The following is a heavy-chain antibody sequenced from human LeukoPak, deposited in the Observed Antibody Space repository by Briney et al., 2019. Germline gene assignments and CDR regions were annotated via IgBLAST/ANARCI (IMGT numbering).Heavy chain of an antibody. CDR2: VYATGST. D-gene: IGHD3-10*01. CDR3: ARHGEHYGSGTLDAFDI. J-gene: IGHJ3*02. V-gene: IGHV4-61*02. CDR1: GGSISTGREY. Sequence: SETLSLTCTVSGGSISTGREYWSWIRQPAGKGLEWIGRVYATGSTNYNPSLKSRVTISVDTSKNQFSLKLSSVTAADTAVYYCARHGEHYGSGTLDAFDIWGQGTMVTVSS.